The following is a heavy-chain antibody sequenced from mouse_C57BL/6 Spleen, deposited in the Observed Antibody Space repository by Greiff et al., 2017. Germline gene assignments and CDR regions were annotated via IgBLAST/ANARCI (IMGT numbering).Heavy chain of an antibody. CDR3: ARDPYYYGSSPFDY. D-gene: IGHD1-1*01. J-gene: IGHJ2*01. CDR1: GYSITSGYY. CDR2: ISYDGSN. V-gene: IGHV3-6*01. Sequence: EVQLQESGPGLVKPSQSLSLTCSVTGYSITSGYYWNWIRQFPGNKLEWMGYISYDGSNNYNPSLKNRISITRDTSKNQFFLKLNSVTTEDTATYYCARDPYYYGSSPFDYWGQGTTLTVSS.